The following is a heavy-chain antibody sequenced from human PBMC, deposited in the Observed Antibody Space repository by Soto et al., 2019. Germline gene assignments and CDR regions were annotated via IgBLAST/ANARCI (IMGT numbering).Heavy chain of an antibody. D-gene: IGHD3-10*01. Sequence: PGGSLRLSCAVSGFTFSSYSMSWVRQAPGKGLEWVANIKQDGSEKYYVDSVKGRFTISRDNAKNSLYLQMNSLRAEDTAVYYCARFRLQVGSDYAGMDVWGQGTTVTVSS. V-gene: IGHV3-7*03. J-gene: IGHJ6*02. CDR2: IKQDGSEK. CDR3: ARFRLQVGSDYAGMDV. CDR1: GFTFSSYS.